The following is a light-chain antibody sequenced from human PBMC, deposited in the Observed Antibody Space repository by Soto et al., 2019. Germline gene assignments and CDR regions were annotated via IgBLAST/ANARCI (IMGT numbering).Light chain of an antibody. CDR1: QGISSY. CDR3: QIYYNAPET. V-gene: IGKV1-27*01. CDR2: AAS. J-gene: IGKJ1*01. Sequence: DIQMTQSPSSLSASVGDRVTITCRASQGISSYLAWYQQRPGKVPKVLIYAASTLHSGVPSRFSGSGSGTDFTLTIGNVQPEDVATYYRQIYYNAPETFGQGTKVEIK.